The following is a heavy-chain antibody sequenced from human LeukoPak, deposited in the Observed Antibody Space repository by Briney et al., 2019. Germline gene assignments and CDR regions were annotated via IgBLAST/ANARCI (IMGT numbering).Heavy chain of an antibody. Sequence: ASVKVSCKASGGTFSSYAISWVRQAPGQGLEWMGRIIPIFGTANYAQKFQGRVTITTDESTSTAYMELSSLRSEDTAVYYCARGTSGWYGRDDAFDIWGQGTRVTVSS. D-gene: IGHD6-19*01. J-gene: IGHJ3*02. CDR3: ARGTSGWYGRDDAFDI. V-gene: IGHV1-69*05. CDR2: IIPIFGTA. CDR1: GGTFSSYA.